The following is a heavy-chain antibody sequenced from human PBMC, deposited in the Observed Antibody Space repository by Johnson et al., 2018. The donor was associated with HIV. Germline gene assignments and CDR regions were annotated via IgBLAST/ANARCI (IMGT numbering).Heavy chain of an antibody. CDR3: ARGGVVHDGFDI. J-gene: IGHJ3*02. D-gene: IGHD2-8*01. CDR1: GFTFSSYA. V-gene: IGHV3-30*04. Sequence: QMLLVESGGGLVKPGGSLRLSCAASGFTFSSYAMHWVRQAPGKGLEWVAVISYDGSNKYYADSVKGRFTITRDNSKNTLSLQMNTLRAEDTAVYYCARGGVVHDGFDIRGLGTMVTVSS. CDR2: ISYDGSNK.